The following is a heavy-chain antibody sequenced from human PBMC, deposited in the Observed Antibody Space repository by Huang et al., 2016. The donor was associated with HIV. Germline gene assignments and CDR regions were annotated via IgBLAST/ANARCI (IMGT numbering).Heavy chain of an antibody. D-gene: IGHD6-13*01. CDR1: GGSISSSSYY. Sequence: QLQLQESGPGLVKPSETLSLTCTVSGGSISSSSYYWGWIRQPPGKGVEWIGSIYHSGTNEYNPSLKGRVTRSVDTSRTQFARKLSSGTAADTAVYYCAAHGRIVGIPAAPLRFDPWGQGTLVPVSS. CDR3: AAHGRIVGIPAAPLRFDP. J-gene: IGHJ5*02. V-gene: IGHV4-39*01. CDR2: IYHSGTN.